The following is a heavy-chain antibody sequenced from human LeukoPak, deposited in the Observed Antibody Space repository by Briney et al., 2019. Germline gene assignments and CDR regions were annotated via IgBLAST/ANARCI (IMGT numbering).Heavy chain of an antibody. V-gene: IGHV3-48*02. D-gene: IGHD6-13*01. CDR1: GFTFSSYS. CDR2: MNSGSTI. Sequence: GGSLRLPCAASGFTFSSYSMNWVRQAPGKGLEWVSYMNSGSTIYYADSVKGRFTISRDNAKNSVFLQMNSLRDEDTAVYYCARDPGSTAGFDYWGQGTLVTVSS. CDR3: ARDPGSTAGFDY. J-gene: IGHJ4*02.